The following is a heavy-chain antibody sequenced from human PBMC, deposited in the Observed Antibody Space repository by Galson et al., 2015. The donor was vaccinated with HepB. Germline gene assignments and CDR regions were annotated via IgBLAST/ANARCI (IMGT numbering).Heavy chain of an antibody. D-gene: IGHD2-21*01. V-gene: IGHV3-33*01. CDR2: IWHNGINE. Sequence: SLRLSCAASGFTFSSYGMHWVRQAPGKGLEWVAVIWHNGINEYYADSVKGRFTISRGNSKKTLYLQMNSLRAEDTAVYYCARDLDYYSGDVDRNLFGIDYWGQGTLVTVSS. CDR3: ARDLDYYSGDVDRNLFGIDY. J-gene: IGHJ4*02. CDR1: GFTFSSYG.